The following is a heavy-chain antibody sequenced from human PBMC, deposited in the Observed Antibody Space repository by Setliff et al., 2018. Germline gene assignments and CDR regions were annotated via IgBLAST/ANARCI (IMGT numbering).Heavy chain of an antibody. CDR3: TTEPHYGSGYYYYMDV. CDR1: GFTFSSYA. V-gene: IGHV3-23*01. CDR2: ISGSGDAT. Sequence: PGGSLRLSCAASGFTFSSYAMTWVRQAPGKGLEWVSAISGSGDATYYADSVKGRFTISRDNSKNTLYLQMNSLRAEDTAVYYCTTEPHYGSGYYYYMDVWGKGTTVTVSS. J-gene: IGHJ6*03. D-gene: IGHD3-10*01.